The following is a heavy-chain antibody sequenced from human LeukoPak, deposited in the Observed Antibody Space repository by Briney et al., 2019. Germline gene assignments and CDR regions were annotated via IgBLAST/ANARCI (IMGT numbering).Heavy chain of an antibody. V-gene: IGHV1-2*02. Sequence: GASVNVSCKSSGYSFTGYFINWVRQAPGQGLEWMGCIDHNSGDTKYAQKFQGRVSMPRDTSTRTVYMELRRLRSDDTAACFCARSGSTGDSLDYWGQGTLVTVSS. CDR1: GYSFTGYF. J-gene: IGHJ4*02. D-gene: IGHD2-8*02. CDR2: IDHNSGDT. CDR3: ARSGSTGDSLDY.